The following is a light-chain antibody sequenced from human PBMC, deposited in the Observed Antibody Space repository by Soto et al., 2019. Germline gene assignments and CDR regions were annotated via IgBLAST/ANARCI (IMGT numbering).Light chain of an antibody. CDR1: SSDVGTYNL. CDR2: EGN. Sequence: QSALTQPASVSGSPGESITISCTGTSSDVGTYNLVTWYQQHPGRVPKLILYEGNKRPSGVSSRFSASKSGNTASRTISGLQAEDEADYFCCSYAPSRTLLFGGGTKVTVL. J-gene: IGLJ2*01. CDR3: CSYAPSRTLL. V-gene: IGLV2-23*01.